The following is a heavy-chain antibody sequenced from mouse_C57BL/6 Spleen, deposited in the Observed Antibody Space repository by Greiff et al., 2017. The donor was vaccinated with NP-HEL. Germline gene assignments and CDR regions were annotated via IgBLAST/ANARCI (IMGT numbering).Heavy chain of an antibody. J-gene: IGHJ3*01. Sequence: QVQLQQSGAELVRPGTSVKLSCKASGYTFTSYWMHWVKQRPGQGLEWIGVIDPSDSYTNYNQKFKGKATLTVDTSSSTAYMQLSSLTSEDSAVYYCATGTYDYDAWFAYWGQGTLVTVSA. D-gene: IGHD2-4*01. CDR1: GYTFTSYW. V-gene: IGHV1-59*01. CDR2: IDPSDSYT. CDR3: ATGTYDYDAWFAY.